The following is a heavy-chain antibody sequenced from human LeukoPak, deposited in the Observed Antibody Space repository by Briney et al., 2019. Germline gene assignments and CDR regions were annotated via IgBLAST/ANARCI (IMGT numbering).Heavy chain of an antibody. J-gene: IGHJ4*02. V-gene: IGHV4-59*01. CDR2: IYYSGST. Sequence: SETLSLTCTVSGGSISSYYRSWIRQPPGKGLEWIGYIYYSGSTTYNPSLKSRVSISVDTSTNQFSLKLSSVTAADTAVYYCARGVAGTGLGGAFDYWGQGTLVTVSS. D-gene: IGHD1-1*01. CDR1: GGSISSYY. CDR3: ARGVAGTGLGGAFDY.